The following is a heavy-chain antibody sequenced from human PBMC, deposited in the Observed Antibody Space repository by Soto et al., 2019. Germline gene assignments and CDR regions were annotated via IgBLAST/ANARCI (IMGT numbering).Heavy chain of an antibody. Sequence: EVQLVESGGGLVKPGGSLRLSCAASGFTFSSYSMNWVRQAPGKGLEWVLSISSSSSYIYYADSVKGRFTISRDNAKNSLYLQMNSLRAEDTAVYYCAGGNWNDVDYWGQGTLVTVSS. CDR2: ISSSSSYI. D-gene: IGHD1-1*01. V-gene: IGHV3-21*01. CDR3: AGGNWNDVDY. CDR1: GFTFSSYS. J-gene: IGHJ4*02.